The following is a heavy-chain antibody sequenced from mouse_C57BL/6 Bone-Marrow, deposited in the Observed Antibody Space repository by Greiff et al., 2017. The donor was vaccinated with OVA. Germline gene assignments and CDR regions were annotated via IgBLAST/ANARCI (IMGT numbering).Heavy chain of an antibody. CDR1: DFSRSW. J-gene: IGHJ1*03. CDR3: ARDGIYYYGPHWYFDV. Sequence: DFSRSWMSWFRRAPGKVLEWIGEINPDSSTINYAPSLKDKFIISRDNAKNTLYLQMSKVRSEDTALYYCARDGIYYYGPHWYFDVWGTGTTVTVSS. D-gene: IGHD1-1*01. V-gene: IGHV4-1*01. CDR2: INPDSSTI.